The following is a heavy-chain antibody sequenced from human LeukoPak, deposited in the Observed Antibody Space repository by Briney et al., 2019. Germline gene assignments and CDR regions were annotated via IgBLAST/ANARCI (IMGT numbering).Heavy chain of an antibody. V-gene: IGHV1-8*01. CDR1: GYTFTSYD. D-gene: IGHD6-6*01. Sequence: RASVKVSCKASGYTFTSYDINWVRQATGQGLEWMGWMNPNSGNTGYAPKFQGRVTMTRNTSISTAYMELSSLRSEDTAVYYCARAWGYSSSSEIVSGFDYWGQGILVTVSS. J-gene: IGHJ4*02. CDR2: MNPNSGNT. CDR3: ARAWGYSSSSEIVSGFDY.